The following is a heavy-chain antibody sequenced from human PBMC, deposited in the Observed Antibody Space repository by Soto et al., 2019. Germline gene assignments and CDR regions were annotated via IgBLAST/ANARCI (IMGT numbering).Heavy chain of an antibody. Sequence: QVQLVESGGGVVQPGRSLRLSCAASGFTFSSYAMHWVRHAPGKGLGWVAVISYDGSNKYYADSVKGRFTISRDHSKNTLYLQMKSLRAEDTAVYYCARAGLENDAFDIWGPGTMVTVSS. CDR3: ARAGLENDAFDI. D-gene: IGHD7-27*01. CDR1: GFTFSSYA. J-gene: IGHJ3*02. V-gene: IGHV3-30-3*01. CDR2: ISYDGSNK.